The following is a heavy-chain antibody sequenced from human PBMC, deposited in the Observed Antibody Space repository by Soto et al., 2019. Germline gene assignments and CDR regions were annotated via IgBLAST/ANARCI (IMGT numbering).Heavy chain of an antibody. CDR2: IRNTPYGGTT. CDR1: GFRFSEHA. CDR3: SRGSFGYYGP. D-gene: IGHD2-2*03. Sequence: HPGGSLRLSCNCSGFRFSEHAMTWVRQAPGKGLEWVGFIRNTPYGGTTDYAASVRGRFTISRDDSASIAHLQMNSLKTEDSGLYYCSRGSFGYYGPWGPGTLVTVSS. V-gene: IGHV3-49*04. J-gene: IGHJ5*02.